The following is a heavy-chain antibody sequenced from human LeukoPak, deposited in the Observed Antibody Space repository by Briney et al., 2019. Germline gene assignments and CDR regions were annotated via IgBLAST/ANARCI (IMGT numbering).Heavy chain of an antibody. V-gene: IGHV4-59*08. J-gene: IGHJ4*02. D-gene: IGHD6-19*01. CDR3: ARHGSGWSFDY. CDR1: GGSISGYY. CDR2: ISYSGST. Sequence: AETLSLTCTVAGGSISGYYWSWIWQPPGKGLGWVGYISYSGSTNYNPSLKSRVSISVDTSKNQFSLTLNSVTAADTAVFSCARHGSGWSFDYWGQGTLVTVSS.